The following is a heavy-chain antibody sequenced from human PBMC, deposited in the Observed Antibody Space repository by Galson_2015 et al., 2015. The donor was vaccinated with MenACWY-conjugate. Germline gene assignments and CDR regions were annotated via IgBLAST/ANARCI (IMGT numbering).Heavy chain of an antibody. J-gene: IGHJ6*03. CDR1: GFTFSSYW. D-gene: IGHD1/OR15-1a*01. CDR2: VNRDGSSK. CDR3: ARSLVPGSDNNNYYIDV. V-gene: IGHV3-74*01. Sequence: SLRLSCAASGFTFSSYWMNWVRQAPGKGLEWVSRVNRDGSSKNYADSVKGRFTISRDNAKNLLYLQMNSLKVEDTAVYYCARSLVPGSDNNNYYIDVWRRSTAVAVAS.